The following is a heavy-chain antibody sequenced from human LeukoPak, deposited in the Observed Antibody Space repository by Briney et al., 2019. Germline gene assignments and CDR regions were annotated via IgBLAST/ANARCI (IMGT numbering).Heavy chain of an antibody. CDR1: GGSISSSSNY. D-gene: IGHD1-1*01. Sequence: SETLSLTCTVSGGSISSSSNYWGWLRQSPGKGLEWIGSVYYSGPTYYNPSLESRVSILIDTSENQSSLRLSSVTAADTAMYYYARSLSGTRESFDYWGQGTLVTVSS. V-gene: IGHV4-39*07. CDR3: ARSLSGTRESFDY. CDR2: VYYSGPT. J-gene: IGHJ4*02.